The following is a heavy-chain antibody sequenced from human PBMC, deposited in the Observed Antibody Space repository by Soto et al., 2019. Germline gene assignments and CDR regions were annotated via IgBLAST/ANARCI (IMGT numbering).Heavy chain of an antibody. D-gene: IGHD6-13*01. CDR2: IYYSGST. Sequence: SETLSLTCTVSGGSISSSSYYWGWIRQPPGKGLEWIGSIYYSGSTYYNPSLKSRVTISVDTSKNQFSLKLSSVTAADTAVYYCARHGLRGGFLVLFWFDPWGQGTLVTVSS. CDR3: ARHGLRGGFLVLFWFDP. CDR1: GGSISSSSYY. V-gene: IGHV4-39*01. J-gene: IGHJ5*02.